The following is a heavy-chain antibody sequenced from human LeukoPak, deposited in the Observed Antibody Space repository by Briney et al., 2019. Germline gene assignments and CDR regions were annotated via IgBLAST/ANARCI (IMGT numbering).Heavy chain of an antibody. CDR3: ARRESTVTTREEAFDI. V-gene: IGHV5-51*01. Sequence: PGESLQISCKGSGYSFTSYWIGWVRQMPGKGLEWMGIIYPGDSDTRYSPSFQGQVTISADKSISTAYLQWSSLKASDTAMYYCARRESTVTTREEAFDIWGQGTMVTVSS. CDR1: GYSFTSYW. J-gene: IGHJ3*02. D-gene: IGHD4-17*01. CDR2: IYPGDSDT.